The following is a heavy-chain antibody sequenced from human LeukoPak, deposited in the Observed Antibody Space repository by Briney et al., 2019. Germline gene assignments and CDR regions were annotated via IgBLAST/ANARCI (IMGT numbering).Heavy chain of an antibody. D-gene: IGHD4/OR15-4a*01. V-gene: IGHV4-59*12. Sequence: TETLSLTCTVSGGSISSYYWSWIRQPPGKGLEWIGYIYYSGSTNYNPSLKSRVTISVDTSKNQFSLKLRSVTAADTAVYYCAGVANYMSGERLDYWGQGTLVTVSS. CDR3: AGVANYMSGERLDY. J-gene: IGHJ4*02. CDR1: GGSISSYY. CDR2: IYYSGST.